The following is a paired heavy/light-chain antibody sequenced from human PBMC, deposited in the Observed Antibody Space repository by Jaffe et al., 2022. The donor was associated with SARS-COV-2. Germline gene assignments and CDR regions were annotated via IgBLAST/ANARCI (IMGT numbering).Light chain of an antibody. CDR2: WAS. CDR3: QQYYSTPT. J-gene: IGKJ5*01. CDR1: QSVLSTSNKKSS. V-gene: IGKV4-1*01. Sequence: DIVMTQSPASLAVSLGERATVLCKSSQSVLSTSNKKSSVAWFQQKPGRPPRLLVYWASTRESGVPDRFHGDGSGTDFSLTISSLQAEDVAVYYCQQYYSTPTFGQGTRLEIK.
Heavy chain of an antibody. V-gene: IGHV3-30*03. CDR1: GFTFSSQA. J-gene: IGHJ4*02. CDR2: ITCDGSDK. D-gene: IGHD2-8*01. Sequence: QVQLVESGGGVVQPGRSLRLSCADSGFTFSSQAMHWVRQAPGKGLEWVAAITCDGSDKHYPDSMKGRFTISRDNSKNTLYLQMNSLRVEDTAVYFCARGKVDNCTSWLIDSWGQGTLVTVSS. CDR3: ARGKVDNCTSWLIDS.